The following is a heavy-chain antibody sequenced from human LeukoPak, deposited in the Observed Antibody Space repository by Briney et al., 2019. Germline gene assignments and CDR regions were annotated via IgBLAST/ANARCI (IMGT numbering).Heavy chain of an antibody. D-gene: IGHD6-6*01. CDR2: ISSSSSYI. CDR1: GFTFSSYS. Sequence: GGSLRLSCAASGFTFSSYSMNWVRQAPGKGLEWVSSISSSSSYIYYADSVKGRFTISRDNAKNSLYLQMNSLRAEDTAVYYCARGSKGKQLPQVDYWGQGTLVTVSS. CDR3: ARGSKGKQLPQVDY. V-gene: IGHV3-21*01. J-gene: IGHJ4*02.